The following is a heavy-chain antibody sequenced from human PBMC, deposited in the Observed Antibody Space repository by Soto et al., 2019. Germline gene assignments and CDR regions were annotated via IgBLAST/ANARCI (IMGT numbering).Heavy chain of an antibody. CDR3: ARGSQNFWMREDAFDI. CDR2: IHSSSRYI. J-gene: IGHJ3*02. V-gene: IGHV3-21*01. Sequence: EVQLVESGGGQVKPGGSLRLSCAASGFSFSTYSMNWVRQAPGKGLELVSSIHSSSRYIYYADSVKGRFTISRDNAKNSLFLQMSSLRAEDTAVYYCARGSQNFWMREDAFDIWGQGTMVSVSS. CDR1: GFSFSTYS. D-gene: IGHD3-3*01.